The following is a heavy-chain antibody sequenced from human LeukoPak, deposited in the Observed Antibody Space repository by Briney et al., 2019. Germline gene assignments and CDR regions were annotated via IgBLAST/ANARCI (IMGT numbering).Heavy chain of an antibody. CDR1: GYTFNAYY. CDR3: ARERGGSPVTHFDN. CDR2: INPHSGGT. Sequence: ASVKVSCKASGYTFNAYYIHWVRQAPGQGLERMGRINPHSGGTAYAQKFQGRVTMTRTTSTSTVYMDLSSLTSDDTALYYCARERGGSPVTHFDNWGQGTLVTVSS. D-gene: IGHD4-17*01. V-gene: IGHV1-2*02. J-gene: IGHJ4*02.